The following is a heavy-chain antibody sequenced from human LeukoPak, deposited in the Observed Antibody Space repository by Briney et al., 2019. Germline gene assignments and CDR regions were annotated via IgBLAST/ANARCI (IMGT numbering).Heavy chain of an antibody. D-gene: IGHD5-18*01. Sequence: SQTLSLTCTVSGGSISSGGYYWSWIRQHPGKGLEWIGYIYYSGSTYYNPSLKSRVTISVDTSKNQFSLRLSSVTAADTAVYYCARGAAGYSYGWGQGTLVTVSS. CDR3: ARGAAGYSYG. J-gene: IGHJ4*02. CDR1: GGSISSGGYY. V-gene: IGHV4-31*03. CDR2: IYYSGST.